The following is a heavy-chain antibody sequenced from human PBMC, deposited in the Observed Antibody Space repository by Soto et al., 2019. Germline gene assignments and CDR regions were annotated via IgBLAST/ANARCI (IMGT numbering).Heavy chain of an antibody. Sequence: HPGGSLRLSCAASGFTFSSYAMSWVRQAPGKGLEWVSAISGSGGSTYYADSVKGRFTISRDNSKNTLYLQMNSLRAEDTAVYYCASLTMLDVLAYHYYGMDVWGQGTTVTVSS. CDR1: GFTFSSYA. D-gene: IGHD3-10*02. CDR2: ISGSGGST. CDR3: ASLTMLDVLAYHYYGMDV. J-gene: IGHJ6*02. V-gene: IGHV3-23*01.